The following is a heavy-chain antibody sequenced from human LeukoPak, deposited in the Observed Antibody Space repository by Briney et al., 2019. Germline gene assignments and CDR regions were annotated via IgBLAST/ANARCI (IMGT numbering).Heavy chain of an antibody. CDR3: ARIGLSFFGMDV. V-gene: IGHV1-8*02. D-gene: IGHD3-3*02. J-gene: IGHJ6*02. CDR1: GYTFTSYG. CDR2: MNPNSGNT. Sequence: ASVKVSCKASGYTFTSYGISWVRQAPGQGLEWMGWMNPNSGNTGYAQKFQGRVTMTRNTSISTAYMELSSLRSEDTAVYYCARIGLSFFGMDVWGQGTTVTVSS.